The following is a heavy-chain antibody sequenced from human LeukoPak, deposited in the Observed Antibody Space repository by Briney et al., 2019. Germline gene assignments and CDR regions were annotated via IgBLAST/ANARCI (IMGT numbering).Heavy chain of an antibody. CDR3: ARAPRNYYYYYMDV. Sequence: PGGSLRLSCAASGFTFSSYEMNWVRQAPGKGLEWVSYISSSGSTIYYADSVKGRFTISRDNAENSLYLQMNSLRAEDTAVYYCARAPRNYYYYYMDVWGKGTTVTVSS. J-gene: IGHJ6*03. V-gene: IGHV3-48*03. CDR1: GFTFSSYE. CDR2: ISSSGSTI.